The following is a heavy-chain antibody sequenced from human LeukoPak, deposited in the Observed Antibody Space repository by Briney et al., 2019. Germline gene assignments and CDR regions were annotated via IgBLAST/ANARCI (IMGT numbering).Heavy chain of an antibody. J-gene: IGHJ4*02. V-gene: IGHV1-2*06. D-gene: IGHD7-27*01. Sequence: ASVKVSCKASGYTFTGYYMHWVRQAPGQGLEWMGRINPNSGGTNYAQKFQGRVTITADESTSTAYMELSSLRSEDTAVYYCAHSTGDLGPDPWGQGTLVTVSS. CDR2: INPNSGGT. CDR1: GYTFTGYY. CDR3: AHSTGDLGPDP.